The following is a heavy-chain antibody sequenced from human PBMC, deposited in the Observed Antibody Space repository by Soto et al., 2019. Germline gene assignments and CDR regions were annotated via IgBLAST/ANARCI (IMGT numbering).Heavy chain of an antibody. V-gene: IGHV1-2*02. CDR3: ARCGYSNYDWFDP. CDR2: INPNSGGT. Sequence: ASVKVSCKASGYTFTGYYMYWVRQAPGQGLEWMGWINPNSGGTNYAQKFQGRVTMTRDTSISTAYMELSRLRSDDTAVYYCARCGYSNYDWFDPWGQGTLVTVSS. D-gene: IGHD4-4*01. J-gene: IGHJ5*02. CDR1: GYTFTGYY.